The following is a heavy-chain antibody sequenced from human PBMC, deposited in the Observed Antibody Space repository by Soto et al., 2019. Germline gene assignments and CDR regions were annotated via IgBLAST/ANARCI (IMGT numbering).Heavy chain of an antibody. CDR3: ARAGYYDSRGYFLDY. CDR1: GGSISSYY. J-gene: IGHJ4*02. V-gene: IGHV4-59*01. CDR2: IYYSGST. Sequence: SETLSLTCTVSGGSISSYYWSWIRQPPGKGLEWIGYIYYSGSTNYNPSLKGRVTISVDTSKNQFSLRMRSVTAADTAVYYCARAGYYDSRGYFLDYWGQGTVVTVSS. D-gene: IGHD3-22*01.